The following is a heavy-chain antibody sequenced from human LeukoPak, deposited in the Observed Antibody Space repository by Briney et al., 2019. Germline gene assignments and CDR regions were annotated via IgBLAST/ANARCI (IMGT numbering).Heavy chain of an antibody. Sequence: SETLSLTCTASGGSISSSSYYWGWIRQPPGKGLEWIGSIYYSGSTYYNPSLKSRVTISVDTSKNQFSLKLSSVTAADTAVYYCARLRADYDILTGYYPDYWGQGTLVTVSS. V-gene: IGHV4-39*01. D-gene: IGHD3-9*01. CDR1: GGSISSSSYY. CDR2: IYYSGST. CDR3: ARLRADYDILTGYYPDY. J-gene: IGHJ4*02.